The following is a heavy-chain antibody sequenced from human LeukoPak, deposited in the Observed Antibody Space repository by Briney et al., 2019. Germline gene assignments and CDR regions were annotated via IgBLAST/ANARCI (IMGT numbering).Heavy chain of an antibody. CDR3: ARAPMIWSRYYYYGMDV. Sequence: PSETRSRTLTVSGGVISSHYCSWIRHRPRKGLHGSGYIYYSGSTNYNPSLKSRFVISVDTYTSQFSLKLRSVTAADTAVYYCARAPMIWSRYYYYGMDVWGQGPTVTVSS. CDR2: IYYSGST. J-gene: IGHJ6*02. D-gene: IGHD3/OR15-3a*01. V-gene: IGHV4-59*11. CDR1: GGVISSHY.